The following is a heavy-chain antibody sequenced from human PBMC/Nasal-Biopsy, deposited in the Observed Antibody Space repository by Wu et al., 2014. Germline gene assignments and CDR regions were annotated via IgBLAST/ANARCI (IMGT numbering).Heavy chain of an antibody. D-gene: IGHD4-17*01. CDR1: GYRFIDYG. J-gene: IGHJ6*03. Sequence: KVSCKASGYRFIDYGVSWVRQAPGQGLEWMGWISGYNGNTAYAHNVQGRLTLTRDTSSATFNMELRNVRPEDTAVYYCARDGVTKRYNTYYHMDVWGKGSTVSVTS. CDR3: ARDGVTKRYNTYYHMDV. V-gene: IGHV1-18*01. CDR2: ISGYNGNT.